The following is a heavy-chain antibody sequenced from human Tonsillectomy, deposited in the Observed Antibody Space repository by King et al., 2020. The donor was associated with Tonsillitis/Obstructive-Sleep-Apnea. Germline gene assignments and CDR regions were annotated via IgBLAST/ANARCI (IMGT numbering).Heavy chain of an antibody. CDR3: ARGTTVTTGGAFDI. Sequence: VQLVESGGGVVQPGRSLRLSCAASGFTFSSYGMHWVRQAPGKGLEWVAVIWYDGSNKYYADSVKGRFTISRDNSKNTLYLQMNSLRAEDTAVYYCARGTTVTTGGAFDIWGQGTMVTVSS. CDR1: GFTFSSYG. J-gene: IGHJ3*02. D-gene: IGHD4-17*01. V-gene: IGHV3-33*01. CDR2: IWYDGSNK.